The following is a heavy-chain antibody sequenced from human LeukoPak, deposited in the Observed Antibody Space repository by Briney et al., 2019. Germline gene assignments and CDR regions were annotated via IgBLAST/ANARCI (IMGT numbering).Heavy chain of an antibody. CDR3: AKRVPYSSSSVYFDS. CDR1: GVTFSNYG. D-gene: IGHD6-6*01. V-gene: IGHV3-23*01. CDR2: ISDSGSDT. Sequence: GGSLRLSCAASGVTFSNYGMSWVRQAPGKGLERVSAISDSGSDTYYADSVKGRFTISRDNSKNTTYLQMNSLRAEDTAVYYCAKRVPYSSSSVYFDSWGQGTLVTVSS. J-gene: IGHJ4*02.